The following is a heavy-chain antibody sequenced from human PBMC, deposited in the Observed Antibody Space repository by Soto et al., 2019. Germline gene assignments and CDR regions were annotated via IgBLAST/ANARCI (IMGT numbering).Heavy chain of an antibody. Sequence: QVQLVQSGAEVKKPGASVKVSCKASGYSFTSYDMNWVRQAPGQGLEWMGWVNTNSGDTDYAQKFQDRVTMTTDTSIRTAYMELSSLRYEETAVYYCARISFLAPVTGGEIFDFWCQGTMVTVSS. J-gene: IGHJ3*01. D-gene: IGHD2-21*02. V-gene: IGHV1-8*01. CDR3: ARISFLAPVTGGEIFDF. CDR1: GYSFTSYD. CDR2: VNTNSGDT.